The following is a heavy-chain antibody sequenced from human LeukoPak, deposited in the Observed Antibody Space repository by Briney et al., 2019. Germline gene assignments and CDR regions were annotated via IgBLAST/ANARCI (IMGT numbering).Heavy chain of an antibody. V-gene: IGHV1-2*02. J-gene: IGHJ4*02. CDR2: VNPNTGGT. D-gene: IGHD6-6*01. CDR1: GYTFIGYY. Sequence: ASVKVSCKASGYTFIGYYIHWVRQAPGQGLEWMGWVNPNTGGTNYAQKFQGRVTMTSDTSISTAFLELTRLTSDDTAVYYCGGTTYITSSDYWGQGTLVSVSS. CDR3: GGTTYITSSDY.